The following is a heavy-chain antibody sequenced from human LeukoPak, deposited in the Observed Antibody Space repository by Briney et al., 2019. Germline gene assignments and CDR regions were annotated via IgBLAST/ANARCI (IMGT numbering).Heavy chain of an antibody. V-gene: IGHV4-59*08. D-gene: IGHD2-15*01. Sequence: SETLSLTCTVSGGSINSYYWSWIRQPPGKGLEWIGYIYYSGSTNYNPSLKSRVTISVDTSNNKCSLKLTSLTAADTAVYYCVRHLSAGRPAFDIWGQGTMVTVSS. J-gene: IGHJ3*02. CDR1: GGSINSYY. CDR2: IYYSGST. CDR3: VRHLSAGRPAFDI.